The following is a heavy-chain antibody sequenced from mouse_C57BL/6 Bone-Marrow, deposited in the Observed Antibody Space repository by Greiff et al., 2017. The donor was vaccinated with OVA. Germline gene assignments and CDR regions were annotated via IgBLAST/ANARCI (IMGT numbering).Heavy chain of an antibody. CDR1: GFTFSDYY. J-gene: IGHJ4*01. CDR3: ARLITTVVAGAMDY. V-gene: IGHV5-12*01. CDR2: ISNGGGST. Sequence: EVQLVESGGGLVQPGGSLKLSCAASGFTFSDYYMYWVRQTPEKRLEWVAYISNGGGSTYYPDTVKGRFTISRDNAKNTLYLQMSRLKSEDTAMYYCARLITTVVAGAMDYWGQGTSVTVSS. D-gene: IGHD1-1*01.